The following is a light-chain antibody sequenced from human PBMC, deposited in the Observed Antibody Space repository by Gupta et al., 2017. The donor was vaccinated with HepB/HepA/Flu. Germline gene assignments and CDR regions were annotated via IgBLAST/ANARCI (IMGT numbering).Light chain of an antibody. J-gene: IGLJ2*01. Sequence: SSELTQDPPVSVALGQTVRITCQGDSLRNYYASWFQQKPGQAPKLVLYANNIRPSGIPDRLSGSNAGNTASLTIAGTQAEDEADYYCNCRDSSGNVVFGGGTRLTVL. CDR1: SLRNYY. V-gene: IGLV3-19*01. CDR3: NCRDSSGNVV. CDR2: ANN.